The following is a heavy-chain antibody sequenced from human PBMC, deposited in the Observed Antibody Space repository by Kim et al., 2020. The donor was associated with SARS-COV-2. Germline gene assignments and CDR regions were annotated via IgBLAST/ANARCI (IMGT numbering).Heavy chain of an antibody. CDR1: GFTFSNHD. CDR2: ISGSGHYS. V-gene: IGHV3-23*01. J-gene: IGHJ4*01. CDR3: AKKFTTDVYTDYFDF. D-gene: IGHD4-4*01. Sequence: GGSLRLSCAASGFTFSNHDMTWVRQAPGKGLEYVSSISGSGHYSFYADSVRGRFTISRDNSRDTLFLQMNHLRADDTALYYCAKKFTTDVYTDYFDFWGQGTLVTVSS.